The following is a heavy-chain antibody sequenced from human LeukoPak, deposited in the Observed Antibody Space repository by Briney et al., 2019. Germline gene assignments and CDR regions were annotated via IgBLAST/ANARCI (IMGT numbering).Heavy chain of an antibody. J-gene: IGHJ4*02. V-gene: IGHV3-23*01. D-gene: IGHD2-2*01. CDR3: ARAQGDIVVVPAAKGGLGY. CDR2: ISGSGGST. CDR1: GFTVSSYY. Sequence: GGSLRLSCAASGFTVSSYYRSWVRQAPGKGLECVSAISGSGGSTYYADSVKGRFTISRDNSKNTLYLQMNSLRAEDTAVYYCARAQGDIVVVPAAKGGLGYWGQGTLVTVSS.